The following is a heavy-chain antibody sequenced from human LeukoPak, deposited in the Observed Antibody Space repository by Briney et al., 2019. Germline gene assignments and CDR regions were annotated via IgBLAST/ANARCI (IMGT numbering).Heavy chain of an antibody. V-gene: IGHV4-4*07. Sequence: SETLSLTCTVSGGSISSYYWSWIRQPAGKGLEWIGRIYTSGSTNYNPSLKSRVTMSVDTSKNQFSLKLSSVTAADTAVYYCARSQGSVRFLEWLLPLDPWGQGTLVTVSS. CDR2: IYTSGST. CDR1: GGSISSYY. CDR3: ARSQGSVRFLEWLLPLDP. J-gene: IGHJ5*02. D-gene: IGHD3-3*01.